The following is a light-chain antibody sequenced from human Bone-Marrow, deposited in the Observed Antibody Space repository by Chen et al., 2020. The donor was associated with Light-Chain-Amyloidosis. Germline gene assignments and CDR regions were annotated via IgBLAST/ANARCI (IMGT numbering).Light chain of an antibody. CDR1: NIGSTS. CDR2: DDS. V-gene: IGLV3-21*02. CDR3: QVWDRSSDRPV. Sequence: SYVLTQPSSVSVAPGQTATIACGGNNIGSTSVHWYQQTPGQAPLLVVYDDSDRPSGIPERLSGSTSGNTATLTSSRVEAGDEADDYCQVWDRSSDRPVFGGGTKLTVL. J-gene: IGLJ3*02.